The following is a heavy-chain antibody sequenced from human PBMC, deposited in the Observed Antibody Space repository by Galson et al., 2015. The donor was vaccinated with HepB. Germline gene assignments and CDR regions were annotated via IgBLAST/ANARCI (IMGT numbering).Heavy chain of an antibody. CDR3: ARVRYSGSWHYMDV. Sequence: SVKVSCKASGYTFTSYGISWVRQAPGQGLEWMGWISAYNGNTNYAPKLQGRVTMTTDTSTSTAYMELRSLRSDDTAVYYCARVRYSGSWHYMDVWGKGTTVTVSS. CDR2: ISAYNGNT. V-gene: IGHV1-18*01. CDR1: GYTFTSYG. D-gene: IGHD1-26*01. J-gene: IGHJ6*03.